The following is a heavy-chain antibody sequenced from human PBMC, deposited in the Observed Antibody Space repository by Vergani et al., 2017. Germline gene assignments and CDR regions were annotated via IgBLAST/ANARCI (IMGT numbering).Heavy chain of an antibody. J-gene: IGHJ4*02. CDR1: GFTFSSYS. CDR2: ISSSSSYI. V-gene: IGHV3-21*01. Sequence: EVQLVESGGGLVKPGGSLRLSCAASGFTFSSYSMNWVRQAPGKGLEWVSSISSSSSYIYYADSVKGRFTISRDNAKNSLYLQMNSLRAEDTAVYYCASPRGPYSGSPPGGWGQGTLVTVSS. D-gene: IGHD1-26*01. CDR3: ASPRGPYSGSPPGG.